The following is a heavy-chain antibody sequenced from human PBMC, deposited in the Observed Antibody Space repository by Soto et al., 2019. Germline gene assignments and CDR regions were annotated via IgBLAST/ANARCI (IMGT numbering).Heavy chain of an antibody. CDR1: GYTFTSYG. D-gene: IGHD3-3*01. CDR3: ARGPPKFGVAIDLYVWFDP. J-gene: IGHJ5*02. CDR2: ISAYNGNT. Sequence: ASVKVSCKASGYTFTSYGISWVRQAPGQGLEWMGWISAYNGNTNYAQKLQGRVTMTTDTSTSTAYMELRSLRSDDTAVYYCARGPPKFGVAIDLYVWFDPWGQGTLVTVSS. V-gene: IGHV1-18*01.